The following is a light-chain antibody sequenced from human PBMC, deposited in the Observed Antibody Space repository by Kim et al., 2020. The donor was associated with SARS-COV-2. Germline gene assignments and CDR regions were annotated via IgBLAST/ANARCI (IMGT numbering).Light chain of an antibody. V-gene: IGKV3-15*01. CDR1: QSISSN. Sequence: SLAPGESATLSCSAIQSISSNLAWYQQKPGQAPRVLIYDASARATGIPARFSGSGSGTDFTLTISNVQSEDFAVYYCQQYAYWRAFGQGTRLEIK. CDR3: QQYAYWRA. J-gene: IGKJ5*01. CDR2: DAS.